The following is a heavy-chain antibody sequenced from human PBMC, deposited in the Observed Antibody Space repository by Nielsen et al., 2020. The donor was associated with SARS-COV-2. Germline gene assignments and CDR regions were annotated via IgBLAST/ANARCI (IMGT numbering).Heavy chain of an antibody. CDR3: AKLVDYYYGMDV. D-gene: IGHD6-13*01. V-gene: IGHV3-9*01. CDR2: ISWNSGSI. CDR1: GFTFDDYA. J-gene: IGHJ6*02. Sequence: SLKISCAASGFTFDDYAMHWVRQAPGKGLAWFSGISWNSGSIGYADSVKGRFTISRDNAKNSLYLQMNSLRAEDTALYYCAKLVDYYYGMDVWGQGTTVTVSS.